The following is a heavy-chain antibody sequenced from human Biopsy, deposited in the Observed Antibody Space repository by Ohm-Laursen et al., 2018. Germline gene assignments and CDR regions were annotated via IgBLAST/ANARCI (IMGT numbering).Heavy chain of an antibody. CDR2: IYSGGNT. Sequence: SETLSLTCIVSGDSVSSGSFYWTWIRQSPGQGLEYIGFIYSGGNTNYNPSLKNRVTMSADTSKNQFYLKLYSVTAADTAVYYCARGRRTSGWPYFDNWGQGALVIVSP. CDR1: GDSVSSGSFY. V-gene: IGHV4-61*01. D-gene: IGHD6-19*01. CDR3: ARGRRTSGWPYFDN. J-gene: IGHJ4*02.